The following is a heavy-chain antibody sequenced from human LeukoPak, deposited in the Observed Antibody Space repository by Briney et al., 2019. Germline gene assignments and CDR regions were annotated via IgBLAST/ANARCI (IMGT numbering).Heavy chain of an antibody. Sequence: GRSLRLSCAASGFTFSSYGMHWDRQAPGKGLEWVAVIWYDGSNKYYADSVKGRFTISRDNSKNTLYLQMNSLRAEDTAVYYCAREGNGVVVPAAPDAFDIWGQGTMVTVSS. CDR3: AREGNGVVVPAAPDAFDI. J-gene: IGHJ3*02. CDR1: GFTFSSYG. D-gene: IGHD2-2*01. V-gene: IGHV3-33*01. CDR2: IWYDGSNK.